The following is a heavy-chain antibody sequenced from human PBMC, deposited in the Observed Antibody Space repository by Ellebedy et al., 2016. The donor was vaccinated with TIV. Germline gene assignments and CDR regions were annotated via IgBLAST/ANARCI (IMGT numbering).Heavy chain of an antibody. D-gene: IGHD6-6*01. J-gene: IGHJ3*02. V-gene: IGHV4-59*08. CDR1: GGSISSYY. CDR3: ARSYSSSDAFDI. CDR2: IDYSGST. Sequence: SETLSLTCTVSGGSISSYYWSWIRQPPGKGLAWIGYIDYSGSTNYNPSLKSRVTISVDTSKNQFSLKLSSVTAADTAVYYCARSYSSSDAFDIWGQGTMVTVSS.